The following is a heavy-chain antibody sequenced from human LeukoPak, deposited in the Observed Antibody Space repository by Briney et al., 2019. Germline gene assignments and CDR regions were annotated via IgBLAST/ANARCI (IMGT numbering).Heavy chain of an antibody. CDR1: GGTFSSYA. CDR3: ARGGALVTAIRDYYYYMDV. V-gene: IGHV1-69*13. D-gene: IGHD2-21*02. CDR2: IIPIFGTA. Sequence: SVTVSCKASGGTFSSYAISWVRQAPGQGLEWMGGIIPIFGTANYAHKFQGRVTITADESTSTAYMELSSLRSEDTAVYYCARGGALVTAIRDYYYYMDVWGKGTTVTISS. J-gene: IGHJ6*03.